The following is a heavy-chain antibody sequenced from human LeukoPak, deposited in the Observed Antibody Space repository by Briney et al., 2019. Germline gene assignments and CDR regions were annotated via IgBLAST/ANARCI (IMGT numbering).Heavy chain of an antibody. V-gene: IGHV4-59*01. J-gene: IGHJ4*02. D-gene: IGHD3-10*01. CDR1: GGAFSGYY. CDR2: IYYSGST. Sequence: PSETLSLTCAVYGGAFSGYYWSWIRQPPGKGLEWIGYIYYSGSTNYNPSLKSRVTISVDTSKNQFSLKLSSVTAADTVVYYCARSRRSGDFDYWGQGTLVTVSS. CDR3: ARSRRSGDFDY.